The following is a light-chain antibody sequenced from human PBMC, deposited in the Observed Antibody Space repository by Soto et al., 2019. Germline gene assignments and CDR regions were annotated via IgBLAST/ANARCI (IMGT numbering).Light chain of an antibody. Sequence: IQLTQSPPSLSASVGDRVTITCRASQGVSSSLAWYHQQPGKAPKLLIYAATTLQSGVPSRFSGSGSGTDFTLTINSLQPEDFATYYCLQNNSYPVTFGQGTKVDIK. J-gene: IGKJ1*01. CDR3: LQNNSYPVT. V-gene: IGKV1-9*01. CDR2: AAT. CDR1: QGVSSS.